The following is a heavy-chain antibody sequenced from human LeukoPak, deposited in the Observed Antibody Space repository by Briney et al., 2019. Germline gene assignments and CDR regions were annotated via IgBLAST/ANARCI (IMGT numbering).Heavy chain of an antibody. CDR2: ISSTSTYM. V-gene: IGHV3-21*01. J-gene: IGHJ4*02. CDR3: ARRVTTFLR. CDR1: GFDLSPYT. D-gene: IGHD4-17*01. Sequence: GGSLRLSCSASGFDLSPYTMNWVRQAPGKGLEWVASISSTSTYMYYGDSLKGRFTISRDNAKNTLYLQLDSLRAEDTATYYCARRVTTFLRWGQGTMAIV.